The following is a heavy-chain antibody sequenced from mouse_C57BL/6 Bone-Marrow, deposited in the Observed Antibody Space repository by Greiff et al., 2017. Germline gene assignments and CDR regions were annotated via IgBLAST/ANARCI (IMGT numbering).Heavy chain of an antibody. V-gene: IGHV1-39*01. CDR2: INPRNGTT. CDR1: GYSFTSYG. J-gene: IGHJ4*01. CDR3: ARSGIYDYDLDF. Sequence: EVQLQQSGPELVKPGASVKISCKASGYSFTSYGINWVKQSPGKSLEWIGEINPRNGTTYYNQQFKGKATLTVDQSSSTAYMQLSSLTSEDSAVYCGARSGIYDYDLDFWGQGTSVTVSS. D-gene: IGHD2-4*01.